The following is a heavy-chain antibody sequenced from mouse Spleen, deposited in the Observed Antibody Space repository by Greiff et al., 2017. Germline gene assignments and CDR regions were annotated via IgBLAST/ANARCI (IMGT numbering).Heavy chain of an antibody. CDR3: AREGNYYDGSAWFAY. CDR1: GYTFTDYN. CDR2: INPNNGGT. D-gene: IGHD1-1*01. V-gene: IGHV1-18*01. Sequence: VQLQQSGPELVKPGASVKIPCKASGYTFTDYNMDWVKQSHGKSLEWIGDINPNNGGTIYNQKFKGKATLTVDKSSSTAYMELRSLTSEDTAVYYCAREGNYYDGSAWFAYWGQGTLVTVSA. J-gene: IGHJ3*01.